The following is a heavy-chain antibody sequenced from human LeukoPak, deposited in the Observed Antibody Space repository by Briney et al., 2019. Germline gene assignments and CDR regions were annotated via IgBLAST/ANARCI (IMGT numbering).Heavy chain of an antibody. Sequence: GGSLRLSCAASGFNFSPYAMSWVRQAPGKGLEWVSSIGGSDSSTYYTDSVKGRFTISRDNSKNTLYLQMNSLRAEDTAVYYCAKDRYGSGSFPDYWGQGTLVTVSS. D-gene: IGHD3-10*01. J-gene: IGHJ4*02. CDR3: AKDRYGSGSFPDY. CDR1: GFNFSPYA. CDR2: IGGSDSST. V-gene: IGHV3-23*01.